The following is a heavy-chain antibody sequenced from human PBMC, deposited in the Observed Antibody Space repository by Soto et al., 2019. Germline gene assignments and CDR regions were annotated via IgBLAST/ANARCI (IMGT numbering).Heavy chain of an antibody. D-gene: IGHD1-26*01. V-gene: IGHV3-33*08. J-gene: IGHJ4*02. CDR2: IWYDGSNK. CDR3: ARGSPTLEV. Sequence: LRLSCAASGFIFSNYVMHWVRQAPGKGLEWVAVIWYDGSNKYYADSVKGRFTISRDNSKNTLYLQMNSLRAEDTAVYYCARGSPTLEVWGQGTLVTVSS. CDR1: GFIFSNYV.